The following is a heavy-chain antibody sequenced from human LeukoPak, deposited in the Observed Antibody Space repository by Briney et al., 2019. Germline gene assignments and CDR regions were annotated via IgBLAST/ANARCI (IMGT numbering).Heavy chain of an antibody. Sequence: TGGSLRLSCAASGLTFSAYTMNWVRQAPGKGLEWVSSISPKSDYIYYADSLRGRFTISRDNAKNSLYLQMNSLRAEDTAVYYCASEIGKESANFWGQGTLVTVSS. J-gene: IGHJ4*02. D-gene: IGHD1-1*01. V-gene: IGHV3-21*01. CDR1: GLTFSAYT. CDR2: ISPKSDYI. CDR3: ASEIGKESANF.